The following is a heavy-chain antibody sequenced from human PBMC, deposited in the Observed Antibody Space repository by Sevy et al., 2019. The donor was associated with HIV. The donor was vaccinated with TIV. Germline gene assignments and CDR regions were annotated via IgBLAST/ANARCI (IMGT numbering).Heavy chain of an antibody. D-gene: IGHD4-17*01. CDR2: IKQDGSEK. V-gene: IGHV3-7*01. J-gene: IGHJ4*02. Sequence: GGSLRLSCAASRFTFSSYWMSWVRQAPGKGLEWVANIKQDGSEKYYLDSVKGRFTISRDNAKNSLYLQMNSLRAEDTAVYYCARDLEFYDYGDYGPAFMPDYWGQGTLVTVSS. CDR3: ARDLEFYDYGDYGPAFMPDY. CDR1: RFTFSSYW.